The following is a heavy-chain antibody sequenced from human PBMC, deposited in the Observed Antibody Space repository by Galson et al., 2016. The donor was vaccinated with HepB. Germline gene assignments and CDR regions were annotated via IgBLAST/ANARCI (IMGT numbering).Heavy chain of an antibody. V-gene: IGHV3-23*01. CDR2: ITSGGGST. D-gene: IGHD3-3*01. Sequence: SLRLSCAASGFTFSAYAMSWVRQAPGKGLEWVSTITSGGGSTYSAGSVNDRFTISRDNSNDTLYLEMNSLRVEDTAVYFCAKWSRGFDVWNGYVEYWGQGLLVTVSS. J-gene: IGHJ4*01. CDR1: GFTFSAYA. CDR3: AKWSRGFDVWNGYVEY.